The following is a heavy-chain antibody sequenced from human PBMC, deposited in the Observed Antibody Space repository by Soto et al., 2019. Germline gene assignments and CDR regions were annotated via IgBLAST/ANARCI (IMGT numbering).Heavy chain of an antibody. Sequence: ASVKVSCKASGYTFTGYYMHWVRQAPGQGLEWMGWINPNSGGTSYAQKFQGRVTMTRNTSISTAYMELSSLRSEDTAVYYCARDILTGYYSIDYYYYGMDVWGQGTTVTVSS. V-gene: IGHV1-2*02. D-gene: IGHD3-9*01. CDR1: GYTFTGYY. CDR3: ARDILTGYYSIDYYYYGMDV. J-gene: IGHJ6*02. CDR2: INPNSGGT.